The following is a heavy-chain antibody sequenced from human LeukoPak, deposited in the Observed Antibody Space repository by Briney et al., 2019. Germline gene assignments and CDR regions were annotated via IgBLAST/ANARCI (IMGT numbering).Heavy chain of an antibody. CDR3: AKGSGGYFLDY. V-gene: IGHV3-23*01. CDR2: ISNDGGGT. D-gene: IGHD2-21*02. CDR1: GFTFSSYG. Sequence: SGGSLRLSCAASGFTFSSYGLTWVRQAPGKGLEWVSSISNDGGGTTYADFVQGRFTISRDNSKNTVFLQMNSLRAEDTALYYCAKGSGGYFLDYWGQGTLVTVSS. J-gene: IGHJ4*02.